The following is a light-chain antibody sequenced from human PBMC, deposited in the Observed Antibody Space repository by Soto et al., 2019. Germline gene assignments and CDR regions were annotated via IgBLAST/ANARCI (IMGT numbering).Light chain of an antibody. Sequence: DIQMTQSPSSLSASVGDTVTITCRASQSISLCLNWYQQKPGKAPKLLIYAASSLQSGVQSRFSGNGSGTDFTLTISNLQPEDAATYYCQHYNIYPLALGGGTKVEIK. J-gene: IGKJ4*01. CDR3: QHYNIYPLA. V-gene: IGKV1-39*01. CDR2: AAS. CDR1: QSISLC.